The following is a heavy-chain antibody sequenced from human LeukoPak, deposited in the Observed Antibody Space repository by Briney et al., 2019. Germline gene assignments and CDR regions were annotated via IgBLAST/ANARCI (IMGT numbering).Heavy chain of an antibody. CDR1: GYSFTNYG. CDR3: ARGSYGDYVSGGHY. Sequence: ASVKVSCKASGYSFTNYGLNWVRQAPGQGLEWMGWISAYNGDTNYAQSLQGRVTMTTDTSTTTAYMELRSLRSDDTAVFYCARGSYGDYVSGGHYWGQGTLVTVSS. D-gene: IGHD4-17*01. CDR2: ISAYNGDT. V-gene: IGHV1-18*01. J-gene: IGHJ4*02.